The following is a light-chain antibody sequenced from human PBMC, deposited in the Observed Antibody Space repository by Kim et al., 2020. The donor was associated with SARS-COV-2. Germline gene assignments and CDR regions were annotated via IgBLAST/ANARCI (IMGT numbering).Light chain of an antibody. V-gene: IGLV3-19*01. Sequence: DPAVSVALGQTVRITCQGDSLRSYYASWYQQKPGQAPVLVIYGKNNRPSGIPDRFSGSSSGNTASLTITGAQAEDEADYYCNSRGVFGGGTQLTVL. CDR1: SLRSYY. J-gene: IGLJ3*02. CDR2: GKN. CDR3: NSRGV.